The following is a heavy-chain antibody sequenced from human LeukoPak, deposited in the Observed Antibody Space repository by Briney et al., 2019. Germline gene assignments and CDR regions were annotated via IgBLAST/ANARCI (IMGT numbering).Heavy chain of an antibody. Sequence: PSETLSLTCAVYGGSFSGYHWNWIRQPPGKGLEWIGEINHSGSTTYNPSLKSRVSKSIDTSKNHFSLKVTSVTAADTAVYYCGITIFGVVPPDVFDIWGQGTMVTVSS. V-gene: IGHV4-34*01. D-gene: IGHD3-3*01. CDR3: GITIFGVVPPDVFDI. CDR2: INHSGST. J-gene: IGHJ3*02. CDR1: GGSFSGYH.